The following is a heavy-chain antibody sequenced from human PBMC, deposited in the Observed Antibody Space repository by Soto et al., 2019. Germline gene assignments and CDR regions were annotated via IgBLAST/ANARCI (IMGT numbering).Heavy chain of an antibody. CDR1: GGTFSSYA. CDR3: ASEELGYCTNGVCYNYYYYGKDV. Sequence: SVKVSCKASGGTFSSYAISWVRQAPGQGLEWMGGIIPIFGTANYAQKFQGRVTITADESTSTAYMELSSLRSEDTAVYYCASEELGYCTNGVCYNYYYYGKDVWG. CDR2: IIPIFGTA. J-gene: IGHJ6*02. D-gene: IGHD2-8*01. V-gene: IGHV1-69*13.